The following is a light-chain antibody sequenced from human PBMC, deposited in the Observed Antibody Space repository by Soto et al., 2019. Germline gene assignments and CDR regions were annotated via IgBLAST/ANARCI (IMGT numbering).Light chain of an antibody. CDR3: CSYAGSGALGV. Sequence: QSVLTQPASVSGSPGQSITISCTGTSRDVGYYNLVSWFRQHPGNAPKLIIYEVTKRPSGVSDRFSGSKSGNTASLTISGLQPEDEADYYCCSYAGSGALGVFGAGTKVTVL. J-gene: IGLJ1*01. CDR2: EVT. CDR1: SRDVGYYNL. V-gene: IGLV2-23*02.